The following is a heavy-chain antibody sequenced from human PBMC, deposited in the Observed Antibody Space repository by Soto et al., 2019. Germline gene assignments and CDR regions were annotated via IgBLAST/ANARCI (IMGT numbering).Heavy chain of an antibody. V-gene: IGHV1-69*08. J-gene: IGHJ4*02. D-gene: IGHD6-13*01. CDR2: IIPILGIA. CDR1: GGTFSSYT. CDR3: ARDLEEVGSSWYYFDY. Sequence: QVQLVQSGAEVKKPGSSVKVSCKASGGTFSSYTISWVRQAPGQGLEWMGRIIPILGIANYAQKFQGRVTITADKSTSTAYMELSSLRAEDTAVYYCARDLEEVGSSWYYFDYWGQGTLVTGSS.